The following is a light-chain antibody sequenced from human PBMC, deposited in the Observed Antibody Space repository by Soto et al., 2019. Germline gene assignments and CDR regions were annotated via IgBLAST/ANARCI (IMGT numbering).Light chain of an antibody. CDR2: KVT. CDR1: SSDVGGYNY. V-gene: IGLV2-14*01. CDR3: SSYRRSSTLV. Sequence: QSVLTQPASVSGSPGQSITISCTGTSSDVGGYNYVSWYQQLPGKAPELMIYKVTNRPSGVSNRFSGSKSGNTASLTISGLQAEDEADYYCSSYRRSSTLVFGGGTKLTVL. J-gene: IGLJ2*01.